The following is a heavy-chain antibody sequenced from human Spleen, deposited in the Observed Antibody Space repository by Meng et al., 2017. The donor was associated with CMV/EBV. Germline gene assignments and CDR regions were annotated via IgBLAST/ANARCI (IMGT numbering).Heavy chain of an antibody. D-gene: IGHD3-22*01. CDR2: INPNNGGT. CDR3: ARGSYYYDTSGYYQPHFDY. J-gene: IGHJ4*02. V-gene: IGHV1-2*07. CDR1: GYTFTDYH. Sequence: ASVKVSCQASGYTFTDYHMHWVRQAPGQGLEWMGWINPNNGGTNYAHKFQGRVTMTRDTSISTAYMELRRLRSDDTAVYYCARGSYYYDTSGYYQPHFDYWGQGTLVTVSS.